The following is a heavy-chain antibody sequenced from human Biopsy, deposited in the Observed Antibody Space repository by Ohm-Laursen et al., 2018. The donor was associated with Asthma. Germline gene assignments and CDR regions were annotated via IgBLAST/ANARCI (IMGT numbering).Heavy chain of an antibody. Sequence: SVKVSCKTSGYTFNSAGITWVRQAPGQGLKWMGWISVYNGNTKVAQKLQDRVTMITDTSTSTAYMGLRSLRSDDTAVYFCARAVDYSHYYGIDVWGQGTTVTVS. CDR1: GYTFNSAG. V-gene: IGHV1-18*01. CDR2: ISVYNGNT. CDR3: ARAVDYSHYYGIDV. J-gene: IGHJ6*02. D-gene: IGHD3-10*01.